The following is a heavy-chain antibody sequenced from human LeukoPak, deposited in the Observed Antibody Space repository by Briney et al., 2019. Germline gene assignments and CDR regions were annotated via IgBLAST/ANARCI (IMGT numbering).Heavy chain of an antibody. CDR1: GFAVSNNY. CDR2: IYSGGST. V-gene: IGHV3-66*01. Sequence: HAGGSLRLSCAASGFAVSNNYMSWVRQAPGKGLEWVSIIYSGGSTYYADSVKGRFTISRDNSKNTLYLQMNSLRAEDTAVYYCARDRRIAAAAPYYYYGMDVWGQGTTVTVSS. CDR3: ARDRRIAAAAPYYYYGMDV. D-gene: IGHD6-13*01. J-gene: IGHJ6*02.